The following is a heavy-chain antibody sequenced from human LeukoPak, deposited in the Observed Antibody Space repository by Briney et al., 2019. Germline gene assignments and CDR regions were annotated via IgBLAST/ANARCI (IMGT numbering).Heavy chain of an antibody. Sequence: GGSLRLSCAASEFTFGSYWMTWVRQAPGKGLEWVANINRDGSKNHFVDSVKGRFTVSRDNAKNFLYLQMNSLRAENTAVYFCARDSSPYCGDDCYFDAFDLWGQGTMVTVSS. V-gene: IGHV3-7*03. CDR3: ARDSSPYCGDDCYFDAFDL. CDR1: EFTFGSYW. J-gene: IGHJ3*01. D-gene: IGHD2-21*02. CDR2: INRDGSKN.